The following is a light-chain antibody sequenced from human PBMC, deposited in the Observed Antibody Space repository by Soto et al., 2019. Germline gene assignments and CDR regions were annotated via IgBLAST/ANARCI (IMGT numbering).Light chain of an antibody. CDR2: AAS. Sequence: EIVMTQSPDTLSVSPGERVSLSCRASQSVSSNVAWYQQKLGQAPRLLMFAASTRATGIPARFSGGWSGIEFNLTISSLQSEDFAVYSCQQYNDWPPRYTFGQGTKLEIK. CDR1: QSVSSN. CDR3: QQYNDWPPRYT. V-gene: IGKV3-15*01. J-gene: IGKJ2*01.